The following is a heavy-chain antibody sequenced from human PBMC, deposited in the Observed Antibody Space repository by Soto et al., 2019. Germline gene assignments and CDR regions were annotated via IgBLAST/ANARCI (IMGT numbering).Heavy chain of an antibody. V-gene: IGHV4-59*01. J-gene: IGHJ4*02. Sequence: PSQTLSLTCTVSGGSISSYYWSWIRQPPGKGLEWIGYIYYSGSTNYNPSLKSRVTISVDTSKNQFSLKLSSVTAADTAVYYCARDSLGGSWYGIDYWGQGTLVTVSS. CDR1: GGSISSYY. D-gene: IGHD6-13*01. CDR2: IYYSGST. CDR3: ARDSLGGSWYGIDY.